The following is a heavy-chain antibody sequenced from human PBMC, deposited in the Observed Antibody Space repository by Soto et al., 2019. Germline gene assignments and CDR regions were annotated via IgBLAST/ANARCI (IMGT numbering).Heavy chain of an antibody. V-gene: IGHV3-23*01. CDR2: ISGSVGST. J-gene: IGHJ4*02. CDR3: AKHYGDYLGFDY. Sequence: EVQLLESGGGLVQPGGSLRLSCAASGFTFSSYAMSWVRQAPGKGLEWVSAISGSVGSTYCADSVKGRFTISRDISKNTLYLQMNSLRAEDTAVYYWAKHYGDYLGFDYWGQGTLVTVSS. CDR1: GFTFSSYA. D-gene: IGHD4-17*01.